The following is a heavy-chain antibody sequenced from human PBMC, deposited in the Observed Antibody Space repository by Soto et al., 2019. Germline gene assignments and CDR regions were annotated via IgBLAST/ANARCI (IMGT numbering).Heavy chain of an antibody. CDR1: GFTFSSYA. CDR3: ARDGYYGGNSGPFDP. J-gene: IGHJ5*02. Sequence: QVQLVESGGGMVQPGRSLRLSCAASGFTFSSYAMHWVRQAPGKGLEWVAVISYDGSNKYYADSVKGRFTISRDNSKNTLYLQMNSLRAEDTAVYYCARDGYYGGNSGPFDPWGQGTLVTVSS. V-gene: IGHV3-30-3*01. CDR2: ISYDGSNK. D-gene: IGHD4-17*01.